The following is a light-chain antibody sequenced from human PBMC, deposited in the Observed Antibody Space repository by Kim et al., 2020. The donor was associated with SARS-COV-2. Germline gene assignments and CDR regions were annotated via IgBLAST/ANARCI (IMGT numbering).Light chain of an antibody. V-gene: IGLV3-1*01. CDR2: QDS. CDR3: QAWDSSTYV. CDR1: KLGDKY. J-gene: IGLJ1*01. Sequence: SVSPGQTASITCSGDKLGDKYACWYQQKPGQSPVLVIYQDSKRRSGIPERFSGSNSGNTATLTISGTQAMDEADYYCQAWDSSTYVFGTGTKVTVL.